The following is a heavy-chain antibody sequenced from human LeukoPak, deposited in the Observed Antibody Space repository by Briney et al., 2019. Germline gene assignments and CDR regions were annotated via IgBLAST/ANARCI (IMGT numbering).Heavy chain of an antibody. D-gene: IGHD5-18*01. J-gene: IGHJ3*01. CDR1: GGSIRTNY. V-gene: IGHV4-59*01. CDR2: AHSRGHT. CDR3: ARDSYDYDSHFEDVFDS. Sequence: PSETLSLTCTVSGGSIRTNYWSWIRQAPGKGLEWIGDAHSRGHTRSNLSLASRVTISVDMSNNHLSLRLTSVTAADTAVYYCARDSYDYDSHFEDVFDSWGQGTMVAVSS.